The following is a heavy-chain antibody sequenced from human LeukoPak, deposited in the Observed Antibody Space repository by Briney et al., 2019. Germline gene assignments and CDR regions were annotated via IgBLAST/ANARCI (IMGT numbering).Heavy chain of an antibody. D-gene: IGHD3-16*01. CDR1: GFTVSSYA. J-gene: IGHJ4*02. Sequence: GGSLRLSCAASGFTVSSYAMGWVRQAPGKGLEWASAIGGGGTLYYADSVKGRFSISRDNSKNTLLLQMNSLRAEDTAVYYCARRRYDWGGDFANWGQGTLVTVSS. CDR2: IGGGGTL. V-gene: IGHV3-23*01. CDR3: ARRRYDWGGDFAN.